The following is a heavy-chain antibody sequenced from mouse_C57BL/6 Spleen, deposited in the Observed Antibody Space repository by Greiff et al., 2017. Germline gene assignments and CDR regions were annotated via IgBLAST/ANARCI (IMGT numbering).Heavy chain of an antibody. V-gene: IGHV5-16*01. Sequence: EVQVVESEGGLVQPGSSMKLSCTASGFTFSDYYMAWVRQVPEKGLEWVANINYDGSSTYYLDSLKSRFIISRDNAKNILYLQMSSLKSEDTATYYCARDSSGYFAYWGQGTLVTVSA. CDR1: GFTFSDYY. J-gene: IGHJ3*01. CDR2: INYDGSST. D-gene: IGHD3-2*02. CDR3: ARDSSGYFAY.